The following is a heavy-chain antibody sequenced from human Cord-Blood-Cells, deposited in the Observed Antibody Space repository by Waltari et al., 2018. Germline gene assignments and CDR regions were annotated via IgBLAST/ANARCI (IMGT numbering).Heavy chain of an antibody. V-gene: IGHV1-8*01. CDR3: ARGFSLGYGMDV. J-gene: IGHJ6*02. CDR2: MNLNGVNA. CDR1: GYTFPSYD. Sequence: QVQLVQSGAEVKKPGASVKVSCKASGYTFPSYDINWVRQATGQGLEWMGWMNLNGVNAGYAQKFQVGCTMTKDTARSTAYMERSSLGSEDTAVYYGARGFSLGYGMDVWGQGTTVTVSS.